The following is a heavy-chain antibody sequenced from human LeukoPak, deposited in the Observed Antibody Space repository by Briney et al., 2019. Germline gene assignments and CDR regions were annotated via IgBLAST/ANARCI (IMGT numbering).Heavy chain of an antibody. CDR2: ISGSGAFT. D-gene: IGHD3-22*01. CDR1: GFTFNTYA. CDR3: ARDLGRGGDSSGYYSDLNAFDI. J-gene: IGHJ3*02. V-gene: IGHV3-23*01. Sequence: GGSLRLSCAASGFTFNTYAVSWVRQAPGKGLDWVSTISGSGAFTYYADSVKGRFTISRDNSKNTLYLQMNSLRAEDTAVYYCARDLGRGGDSSGYYSDLNAFDIWGQGTMVTVSS.